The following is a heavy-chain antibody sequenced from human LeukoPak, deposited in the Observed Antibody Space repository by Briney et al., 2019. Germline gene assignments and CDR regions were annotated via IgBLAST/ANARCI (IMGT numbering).Heavy chain of an antibody. CDR3: ARGLGYIVVVPAAIRAPAFDI. J-gene: IGHJ3*02. D-gene: IGHD2-2*01. Sequence: SETLSLTCTVSGGSISSGGYYWSWIRQPPGKGLEWIGEINHSGSANYNPSLKSRVTISVDTSKNQFSLKLSSVTAADTAVYYCARGLGYIVVVPAAIRAPAFDIWGQGTMVTVSS. V-gene: IGHV4-39*07. CDR1: GGSISSGGYY. CDR2: INHSGSA.